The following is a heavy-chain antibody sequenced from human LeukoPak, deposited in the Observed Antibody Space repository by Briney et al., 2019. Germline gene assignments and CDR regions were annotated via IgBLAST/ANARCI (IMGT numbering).Heavy chain of an antibody. V-gene: IGHV1-18*01. CDR1: GYTFTTYG. D-gene: IGHD1-26*01. CDR3: ARDLGGGSHYFDY. CDR2: ISGYNGNT. Sequence: ASVTVSCKASGYTFTTYGISWVRQAPGQGLEWMGWISGYNGNTNYAQKLQGRDTMTTDTSTSTAYMELRSLRSDDTAVYYCARDLGGGSHYFDYWGQGTLVTVS. J-gene: IGHJ4*02.